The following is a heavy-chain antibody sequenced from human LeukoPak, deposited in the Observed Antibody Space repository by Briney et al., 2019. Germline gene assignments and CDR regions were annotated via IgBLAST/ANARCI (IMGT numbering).Heavy chain of an antibody. Sequence: PSETLSLTCTVSGGSISSSSYYWGWIRQPPGKGLEWIGSIYYSGSTYYNPSLKSRVTISVDTSKNQFSLKLSSVTAADTAVYYCARVASSSSFGYWGQGTLVTVSS. V-gene: IGHV4-39*07. J-gene: IGHJ4*02. CDR2: IYYSGST. D-gene: IGHD6-6*01. CDR3: ARVASSSSFGY. CDR1: GGSISSSSYY.